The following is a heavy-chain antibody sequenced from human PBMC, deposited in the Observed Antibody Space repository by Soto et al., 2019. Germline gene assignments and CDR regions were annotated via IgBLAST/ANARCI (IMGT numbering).Heavy chain of an antibody. CDR1: GFTFSTYA. Sequence: EVQLLESGGGLVQPGGSLRLSCAASGFTFSTYAMNWVRQAPGNGLEWVSAISGGGGSIHYADSVKGRFTISRDNSKNTLYLQMNSLRHEDTAVYHCVKGYWKGDVWGQGTTVTVSS. CDR2: ISGGGGSI. J-gene: IGHJ6*02. V-gene: IGHV3-23*01. CDR3: VKGYWKGDV. D-gene: IGHD1-1*01.